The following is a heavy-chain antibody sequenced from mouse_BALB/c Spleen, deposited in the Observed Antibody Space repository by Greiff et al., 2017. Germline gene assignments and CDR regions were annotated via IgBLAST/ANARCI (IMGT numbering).Heavy chain of an antibody. Sequence: QVHVKQSGAELARPGASVKLSCKASGYTFTSYWMQWVKQRPGQGLEWIGAIYPGDGDTRYTQKFKGKATLTADKSSSTAYMQLSSLASEDSAVYYCARLRDYYGSRAWFAYWGQGTLVTVSA. J-gene: IGHJ3*01. D-gene: IGHD1-1*01. CDR1: GYTFTSYW. CDR2: IYPGDGDT. CDR3: ARLRDYYGSRAWFAY. V-gene: IGHV1-87*01.